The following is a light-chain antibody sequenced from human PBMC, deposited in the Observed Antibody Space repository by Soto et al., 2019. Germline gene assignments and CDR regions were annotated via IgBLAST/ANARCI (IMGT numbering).Light chain of an antibody. CDR2: EVN. J-gene: IGLJ1*01. CDR3: SSFVDGTSYV. Sequence: QSALTQPPSVSGSPGQSVTISCTGTSSDVGFFNYVSWYQHHSGKVPKFLIYEVNKRPSGVPDRFSGSKSGNTASLTVSGLQPEDEAEYFCSSFVDGTSYVFGTGTKVTVL. V-gene: IGLV2-8*01. CDR1: SSDVGFFNY.